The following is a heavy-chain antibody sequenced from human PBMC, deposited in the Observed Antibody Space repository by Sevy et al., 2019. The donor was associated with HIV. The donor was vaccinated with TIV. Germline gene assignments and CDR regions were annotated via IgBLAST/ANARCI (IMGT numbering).Heavy chain of an antibody. V-gene: IGHV4-38-2*01. CDR2: IDHSGST. D-gene: IGHD3-9*01. Sequence: SETLSLTCAVSGYYISSGYYWGWIRQPPGKGLEWIGSIDHSGSTYYNPSLKSRVTISVDTSKNQFSLKLSSVTAADTAVYYCARSRPSDILTGYWGYYYYMDVWGKGATVTVSS. J-gene: IGHJ6*03. CDR1: GYYISSGYY. CDR3: ARSRPSDILTGYWGYYYYMDV.